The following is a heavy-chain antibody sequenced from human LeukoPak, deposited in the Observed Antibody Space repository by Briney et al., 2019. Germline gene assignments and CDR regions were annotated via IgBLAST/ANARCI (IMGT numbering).Heavy chain of an antibody. CDR1: GGSISSSSYY. CDR3: ARMRGVSRGYSYGPGGMDV. Sequence: PSETLSLTCTVSGGSISSSSYYWGWIRQPPGKGLEWIGSIYYSGSTYYNPSLKSRVTISVDTSKNQFSLKLSSVTAADTAVYYCARMRGVSRGYSYGPGGMDVWGQGTTVTVSS. D-gene: IGHD5-18*01. V-gene: IGHV4-39*01. CDR2: IYYSGST. J-gene: IGHJ6*02.